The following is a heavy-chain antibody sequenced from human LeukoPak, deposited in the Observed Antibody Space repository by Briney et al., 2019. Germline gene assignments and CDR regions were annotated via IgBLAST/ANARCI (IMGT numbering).Heavy chain of an antibody. J-gene: IGHJ5*02. Sequence: SETLSLTCAVYGGSFSGYYWSWIRQPPGKGLEWIGEINHSGSTNYNPSLKSRVTISVDTSKNQFSLKLSSVTAADTAVYYCARQEYSSSFLLDPWGQGTLVTVSS. CDR1: GGSFSGYY. D-gene: IGHD6-13*01. CDR2: INHSGST. V-gene: IGHV4-34*01. CDR3: ARQEYSSSFLLDP.